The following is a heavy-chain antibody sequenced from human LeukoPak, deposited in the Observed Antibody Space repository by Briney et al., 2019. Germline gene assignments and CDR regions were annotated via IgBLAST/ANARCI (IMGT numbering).Heavy chain of an antibody. J-gene: IGHJ4*02. CDR2: IKQDGSEK. CDR3: ARDPYYGSGSYPRTDDY. Sequence: PGGSLRLSCAASGFTFSSYSMNWVRQAPGKGLEWVANIKQDGSEKYYVDSVKGRFTISRDNAKNSLYLQMNSLRAEDTAVYYCARDPYYGSGSYPRTDDYWGQGTLVIVSS. V-gene: IGHV3-7*01. CDR1: GFTFSSYS. D-gene: IGHD3-10*01.